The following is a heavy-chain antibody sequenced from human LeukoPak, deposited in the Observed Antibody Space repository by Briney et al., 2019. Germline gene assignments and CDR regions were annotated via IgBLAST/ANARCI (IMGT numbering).Heavy chain of an antibody. CDR1: GGSFSGYY. Sequence: SETLSLTCAVYGGSFSGYYWSWIRQPPGKGLEWIGYIYYSGSTNYNPSLKSRVTISVDTSKNQFSLKLSSVTAADTAVYYCARERGYDSSGYYLDYWGQGTLVTVSS. D-gene: IGHD3-22*01. CDR2: IYYSGST. V-gene: IGHV4-59*01. CDR3: ARERGYDSSGYYLDY. J-gene: IGHJ4*02.